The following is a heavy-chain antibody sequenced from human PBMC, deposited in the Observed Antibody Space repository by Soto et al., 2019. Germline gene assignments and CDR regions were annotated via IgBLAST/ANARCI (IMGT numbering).Heavy chain of an antibody. CDR2: IYYSGST. J-gene: IGHJ4*02. V-gene: IGHV4-59*01. D-gene: IGHD3-3*01. Sequence: SETLSLTCTVSGGSISSYYWSWIRQPPGKGLEWIGYIYYSGSTNYNPSLKSRVTISVDTSKNQFSLKLSSATAADTAVYYCARVSSDFGVVISPHFDYWGQGTLVTVSS. CDR3: ARVSSDFGVVISPHFDY. CDR1: GGSISSYY.